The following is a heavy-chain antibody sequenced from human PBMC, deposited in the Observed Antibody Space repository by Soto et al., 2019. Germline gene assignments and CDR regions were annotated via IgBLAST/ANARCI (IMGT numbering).Heavy chain of an antibody. Sequence: SGPTLVKPTQTLTLTCTFSGFSLSTSGVGVGWIRQPPGKALEWLALIYWDDDKRYSPSLKSRLTITKDTSKNQVVLTMTTMDPVNTATYYCAKSRRPGRANPVPGDYFDYWGQGTLV. CDR1: GFSLSTSGVG. D-gene: IGHD2-21*01. J-gene: IGHJ4*02. CDR2: IYWDDDK. CDR3: AKSRRPGRANPVPGDYFDY. V-gene: IGHV2-5*02.